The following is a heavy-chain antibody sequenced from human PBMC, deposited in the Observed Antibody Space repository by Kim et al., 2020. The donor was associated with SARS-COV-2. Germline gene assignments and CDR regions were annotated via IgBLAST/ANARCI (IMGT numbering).Heavy chain of an antibody. CDR3: AHRRIDYGDTLDY. J-gene: IGHJ4*02. Sequence: YSPSLKSRITITKDNSNNQVVLTMTNMDPVDTATYYCAHRRIDYGDTLDYWGQGTLVTVSS. D-gene: IGHD4-17*01. V-gene: IGHV2-5*01.